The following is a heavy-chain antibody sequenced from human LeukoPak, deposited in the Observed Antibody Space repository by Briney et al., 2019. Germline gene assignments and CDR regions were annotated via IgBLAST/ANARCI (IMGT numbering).Heavy chain of an antibody. CDR1: GFTFSSYE. V-gene: IGHV3-48*03. D-gene: IGHD3-22*01. Sequence: PGGSLRLSCAASGFTFSSYEMNWVRQAPGKGLEWVSYISSSGSPIHYADSVKGRFTISRDNAKDSLYLQMNSLRAEDTAVYYCARDNPTIYYDSSGRDDAFDIWGQGTMVTVSS. J-gene: IGHJ3*02. CDR2: ISSSGSPI. CDR3: ARDNPTIYYDSSGRDDAFDI.